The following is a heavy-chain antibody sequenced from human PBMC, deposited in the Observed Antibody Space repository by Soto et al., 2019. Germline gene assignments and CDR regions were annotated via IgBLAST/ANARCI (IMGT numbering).Heavy chain of an antibody. J-gene: IGHJ4*02. CDR3: ARVGSSGWYGGFFDY. CDR2: IYYSGST. V-gene: IGHV4-59*01. CDR1: GGSISSYY. D-gene: IGHD6-19*01. Sequence: PSETLSLTCTVSGGSISSYYWSWIRQPPGKGLEWIGYIYYSGSTNYNPSLKSRVTISVDTSKNRFSLKLSSVTAADTAVYYCARVGSSGWYGGFFDYWGQGTLV.